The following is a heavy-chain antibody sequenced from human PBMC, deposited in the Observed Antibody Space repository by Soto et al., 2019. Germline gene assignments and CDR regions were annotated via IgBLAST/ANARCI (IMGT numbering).Heavy chain of an antibody. J-gene: IGHJ4*02. CDR2: IKNKTNGGST. CDR3: PTQSPLGDFDY. D-gene: IGHD3-16*01. CDR1: GFTFSNAW. V-gene: IGHV3-15*01. Sequence: GGSLRLSCAASGFTFSNAWMSWVRQAPGKGLEWVGRIKNKTNGGSTDYAEPVIGRFTISRDNSKNTLYLKMNSLKTEDTSVYYYPTQSPLGDFDYLGQGTLVTVSS.